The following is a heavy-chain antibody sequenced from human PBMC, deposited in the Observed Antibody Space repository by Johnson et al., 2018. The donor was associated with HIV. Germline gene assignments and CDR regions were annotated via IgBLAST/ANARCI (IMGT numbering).Heavy chain of an antibody. CDR1: GFTFRNYG. J-gene: IGHJ3*02. V-gene: IGHV3-30*02. CDR2: ISNDGGSK. D-gene: IGHD2-21*02. CDR3: AKPVMTAIAPLDVFDI. Sequence: QVQLVESGGGVVQPGGSLRLSCAASGFTFRNYGMHWVRQAPGKGLEWVTFISNDGGSKYYADSVRGRSTISRDISKNTLYLQMNSLRSEDTAVYYCAKPVMTAIAPLDVFDIWGQGTMVTVSS.